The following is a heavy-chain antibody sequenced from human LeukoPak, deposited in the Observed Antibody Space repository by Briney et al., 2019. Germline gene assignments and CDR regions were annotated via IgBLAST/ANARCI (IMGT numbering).Heavy chain of an antibody. D-gene: IGHD6-13*01. J-gene: IGHJ4*02. CDR3: AKVRWQQLVDFDY. CDR2: ISGSGGST. V-gene: IGHV3-23*01. CDR1: GFIFSSYA. Sequence: PGGSLRLSCAASGFIFSSYAMSWVRQAPGKGLEWVSAISGSGGSTYYSDSVKGRFPISRDNSKNKLYLQMNSLRAEDTAVYYCAKVRWQQLVDFDYWGQGTLVTVSS.